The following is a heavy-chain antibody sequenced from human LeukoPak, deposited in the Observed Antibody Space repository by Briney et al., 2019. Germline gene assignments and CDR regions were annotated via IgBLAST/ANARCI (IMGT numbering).Heavy chain of an antibody. V-gene: IGHV1-69*04. D-gene: IGHD5-12*01. Sequence: SVKVSCKASGGTFSSYAISWVRQAPGQGLEWMGRIIPILGIANYAQKFQGRVTITADKSTSTAYMELSSLRSEDTAVYYCARVRYSGYDPIAYWGQGTLVTVSS. J-gene: IGHJ4*02. CDR2: IIPILGIA. CDR1: GGTFSSYA. CDR3: ARVRYSGYDPIAY.